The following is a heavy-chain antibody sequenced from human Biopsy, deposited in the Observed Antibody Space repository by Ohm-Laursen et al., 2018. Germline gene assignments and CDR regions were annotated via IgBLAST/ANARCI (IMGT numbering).Heavy chain of an antibody. Sequence: GTLSLTCAVSGCSISSDYRWGWIRQAPGKTLEWLGNIFKDGNTRYNPSLRSRLIISIDTSKNQFSLMMTSVSGADTAVYFCARVGSGWAPFDKWGPGTLVTVSS. CDR2: IFKDGNT. D-gene: IGHD6-19*01. CDR3: ARVGSGWAPFDK. CDR1: GCSISSDYR. J-gene: IGHJ4*02. V-gene: IGHV4-38-2*01.